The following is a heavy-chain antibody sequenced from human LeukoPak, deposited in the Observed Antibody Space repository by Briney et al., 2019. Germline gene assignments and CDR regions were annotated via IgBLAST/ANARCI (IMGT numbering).Heavy chain of an antibody. CDR2: IHSGGDT. CDR1: GFTVSSNY. Sequence: PGGSLRLSCAASGFTVSSNYLSWVRPAPGEGLEWVSVIHSGGDTYYADSVKGRFTISRDNSKNTLYLQMNSLRVEDTAVYYCARGIDSSGWLDYWGQGTLVTVSS. D-gene: IGHD6-19*01. J-gene: IGHJ4*02. CDR3: ARGIDSSGWLDY. V-gene: IGHV3-53*01.